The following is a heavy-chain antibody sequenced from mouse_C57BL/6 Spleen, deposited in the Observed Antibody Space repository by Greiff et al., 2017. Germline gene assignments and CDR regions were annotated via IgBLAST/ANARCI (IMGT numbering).Heavy chain of an antibody. V-gene: IGHV5-17*01. Sequence: EVNVVESGGGLVKPGGSLKLSCAASGFTFSDYGMHWVRQAPEKGLEWVAYISSGSSTIYYADTVKGRFTISRDNAKNTLFLQMTSLRSEDTAMYYCARESYYGSSYGYFDVWGTGTTVTVSS. CDR3: ARESYYGSSYGYFDV. CDR1: GFTFSDYG. J-gene: IGHJ1*03. CDR2: ISSGSSTI. D-gene: IGHD1-1*01.